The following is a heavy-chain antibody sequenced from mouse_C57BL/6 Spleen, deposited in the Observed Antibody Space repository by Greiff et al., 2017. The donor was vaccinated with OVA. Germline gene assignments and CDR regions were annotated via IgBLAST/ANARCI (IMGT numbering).Heavy chain of an antibody. Sequence: EVQLQQSGPELVKPGASVKISCKASGYTFTDYYMNWVKQSHGKSLEWIGDINPNNGGTSYNQKFKGKATLTVDKSSSTAYMERRSLTSEDSAVYYCASPYYYGSSYVPYWYFDVWGTGTTVTVSS. V-gene: IGHV1-26*01. CDR2: INPNNGGT. CDR1: GYTFTDYY. J-gene: IGHJ1*03. CDR3: ASPYYYGSSYVPYWYFDV. D-gene: IGHD1-1*01.